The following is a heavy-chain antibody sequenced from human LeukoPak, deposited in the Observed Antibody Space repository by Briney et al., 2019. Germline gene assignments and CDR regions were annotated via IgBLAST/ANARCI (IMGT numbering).Heavy chain of an antibody. CDR2: IWYDGSNK. J-gene: IGHJ4*02. CDR3: ARTGGIVGATNFDY. V-gene: IGHV3-33*01. Sequence: GGSLRLSCAASGFTFSSYGMHWVRQAPGKGLEWVAAIWYDGSNKYYADSVKGRFTISRDNSKNTLYLQMNSLRAEDTAVYYCARTGGIVGATNFDYWGQGTLVTVSS. D-gene: IGHD1-26*01. CDR1: GFTFSSYG.